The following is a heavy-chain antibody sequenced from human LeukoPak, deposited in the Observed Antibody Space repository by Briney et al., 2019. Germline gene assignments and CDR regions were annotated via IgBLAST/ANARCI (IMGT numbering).Heavy chain of an antibody. Sequence: PSETLSLTCTVSGGSISSYYWSWIRQPPGKGLEWIGYIYYSGSTNYNPSLKSRVTISVDTSKDQFSLKLSSVTAADTAVYYCARHSMTTVTTLDDYYYYYGMDVWGQGTTVTVSS. CDR1: GGSISSYY. D-gene: IGHD4-11*01. V-gene: IGHV4-59*08. CDR3: ARHSMTTVTTLDDYYYYYGMDV. CDR2: IYYSGST. J-gene: IGHJ6*02.